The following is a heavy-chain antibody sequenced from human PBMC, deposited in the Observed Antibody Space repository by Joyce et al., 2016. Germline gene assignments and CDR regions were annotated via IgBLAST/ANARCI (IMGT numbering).Heavy chain of an antibody. D-gene: IGHD3-10*02. CDR3: ARHVTDWFDP. Sequence: EVQLVQSGAEVKKPGESLRISCKGSGYSFTSHWISWVRQMPGKGLEWMVPIDPRCSYTDYSPSVEVLATIAVDKTSSAAYLQWSILGASDTAIYYCARHVTDWFDPWGQGTLVTVSS. V-gene: IGHV5-10-1*03. J-gene: IGHJ5*02. CDR1: GYSFTSHW. CDR2: IDPRCSYT.